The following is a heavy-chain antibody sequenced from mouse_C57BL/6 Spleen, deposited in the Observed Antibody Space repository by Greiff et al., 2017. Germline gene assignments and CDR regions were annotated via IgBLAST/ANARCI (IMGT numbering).Heavy chain of an antibody. CDR2: IYPRSGNT. CDR1: GYTFTSYG. Sequence: VQGVESGAELARPGASVKLSCKASGYTFTSYGISWVKQRTGQGLEWIGEIYPRSGNTYYNEKFKGKATLTADKSSSTAYMELRSLTSEDSAVYFCARSGDYDDYYAMDYWGQGTSVTVSS. J-gene: IGHJ4*01. CDR3: ARSGDYDDYYAMDY. D-gene: IGHD2-4*01. V-gene: IGHV1-81*01.